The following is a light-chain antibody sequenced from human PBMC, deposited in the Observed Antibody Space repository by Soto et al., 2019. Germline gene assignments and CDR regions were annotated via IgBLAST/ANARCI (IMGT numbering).Light chain of an antibody. CDR2: RNN. V-gene: IGLV1-47*01. CDR3: AAWDDSLSDYV. Sequence: QSALTQPPSASGTHGQRVTITCSESSSNIGSNYVYWYQQLPGTAPKLLIYRNNQRPSGVPGRFSGSKSGTSASLAISGLRSEDEADYYCAAWDDSLSDYVFGTGTKVTVL. J-gene: IGLJ1*01. CDR1: SSNIGSNY.